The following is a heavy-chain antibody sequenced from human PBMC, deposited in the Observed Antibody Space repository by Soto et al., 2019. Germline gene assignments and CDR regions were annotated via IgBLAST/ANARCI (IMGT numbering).Heavy chain of an antibody. V-gene: IGHV4-30-4*01. J-gene: IGHJ5*02. CDR1: GGSISSGDYY. CDR2: IYYSGST. D-gene: IGHD2-8*01. Sequence: PSETLSLTCTVSGGSISSGDYYWSWIRQPPGKGLEWIGYIYYSGSTYYNPSLKSRVTISVDTSKNQFSLKLSSVTAADTAVYYCARGLMVYAKPPWFDPWGQGTLVTVSS. CDR3: ARGLMVYAKPPWFDP.